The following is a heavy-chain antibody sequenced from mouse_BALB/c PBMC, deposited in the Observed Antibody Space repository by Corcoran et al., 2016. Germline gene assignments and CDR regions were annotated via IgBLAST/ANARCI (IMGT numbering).Heavy chain of an antibody. CDR3: ARRGDDGRFDY. CDR1: GFNIKDTY. J-gene: IGHJ2*01. D-gene: IGHD2-12*01. Sequence: EVQLQQSGAELVKPGASVKLSCTASGFNIKDTYIHWVKQRPEQGLEWIGRIDPANGNTKYDPKFQGKATITAYTSSNTAYLQLSSLKSEETAVYYCARRGDDGRFDYWGQGTTLTVSS. CDR2: IDPANGNT. V-gene: IGHV14-3*02.